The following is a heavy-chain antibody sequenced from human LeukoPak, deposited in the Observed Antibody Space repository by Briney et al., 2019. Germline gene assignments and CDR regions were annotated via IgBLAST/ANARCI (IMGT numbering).Heavy chain of an antibody. D-gene: IGHD6-19*01. Sequence: GALRLSCAASGLTFSDYYMSWIRQAPGKGLEWVSYISSSGSTIYYADSVKGRFTISRDNAKNSLYLQMNSLRAEDTAVYYCARDGAGPNYYYGMDVWGQGTTVTVSS. J-gene: IGHJ6*02. CDR2: ISSSGSTI. V-gene: IGHV3-11*01. CDR3: ARDGAGPNYYYGMDV. CDR1: GLTFSDYY.